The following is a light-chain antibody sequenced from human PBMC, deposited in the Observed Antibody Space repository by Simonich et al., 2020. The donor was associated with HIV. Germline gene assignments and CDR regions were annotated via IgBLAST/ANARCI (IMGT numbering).Light chain of an antibody. V-gene: IGKV1-27*01. CDR1: QGISNF. CDR2: ASS. CDR3: QKYNSALGT. J-gene: IGKJ1*01. Sequence: DIQMTQSPSSLSASVGDRVTITCRASQGISNFLAWYQQKPGKVPKPLIYASSTLQSGVPSRFSGSGSGTDFTLTISSLQPEDVATYYCQKYNSALGTFGQGTKVEIK.